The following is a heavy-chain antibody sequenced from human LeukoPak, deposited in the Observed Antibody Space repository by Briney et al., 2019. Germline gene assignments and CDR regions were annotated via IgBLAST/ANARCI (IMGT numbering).Heavy chain of an antibody. CDR3: ARGGDSDAFDI. CDR1: GGTFSSYA. J-gene: IGHJ3*02. V-gene: IGHV1-69*06. CDR2: IIPIFGTA. Sequence: SVKVSCKASGGTFSSYAISWVRQAPGQGLDSMGGIIPIFGTANYAQKLQGRVTITADKSTSTAYMELSSLRSEDTAVYYCARGGDSDAFDIWGQGTMVTVSS. D-gene: IGHD2-21*02.